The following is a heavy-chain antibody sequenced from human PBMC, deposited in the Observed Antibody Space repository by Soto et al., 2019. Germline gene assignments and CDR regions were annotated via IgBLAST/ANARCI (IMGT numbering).Heavy chain of an antibody. CDR2: ISYDGSNK. J-gene: IGHJ4*02. V-gene: IGHV3-30*18. Sequence: QVQLVESGGGVVQPGRSLRLSCAASGFTFSSYGMHWVRQAPGKGLEWVAVISYDGSNKYYADSVKGRFTISRDNSKNTQYLQMNSLRAEDTAVYYCAKDLAHRIAARRVAPFDYWGQGTLVTVSS. CDR3: AKDLAHRIAARRVAPFDY. CDR1: GFTFSSYG. D-gene: IGHD6-6*01.